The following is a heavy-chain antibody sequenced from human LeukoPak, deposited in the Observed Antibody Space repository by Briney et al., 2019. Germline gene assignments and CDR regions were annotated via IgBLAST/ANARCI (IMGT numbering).Heavy chain of an antibody. Sequence: PGGSLRLSCAASGFTFSSYEMNWVRQAPGKGLDWVSYISSSGSIIYYADSVKGRFTISRDNAKNSLYLQMNSLRAEDTAVYYCARDKYYSENSGQQFDYWGQGTLVTVSS. CDR2: ISSSGSII. CDR3: ARDKYYSENSGQQFDY. V-gene: IGHV3-48*03. D-gene: IGHD3-22*01. CDR1: GFTFSSYE. J-gene: IGHJ4*02.